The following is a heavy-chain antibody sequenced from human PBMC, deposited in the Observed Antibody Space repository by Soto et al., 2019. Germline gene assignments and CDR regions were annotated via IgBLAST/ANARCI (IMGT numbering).Heavy chain of an antibody. J-gene: IGHJ4*02. CDR2: ISAYNGNT. V-gene: IGHV1-18*01. Sequence: ASVKVSCKASGYTFTSYGISWVRQAPGQGLEWMGWISAYNGNTNYAQKLQGRVTMTTDTSTSTAYMELRSLRSDDTAVYYCARDHLPFEYLLVVPAAIWGQGTLVTVSS. D-gene: IGHD2-2*01. CDR1: GYTFTSYG. CDR3: ARDHLPFEYLLVVPAAI.